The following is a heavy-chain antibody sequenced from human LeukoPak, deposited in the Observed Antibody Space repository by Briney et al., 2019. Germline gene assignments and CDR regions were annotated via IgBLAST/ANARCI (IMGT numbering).Heavy chain of an antibody. CDR3: AKTGNPATGDY. Sequence: GGSLRLSCAASGFTVSSNYMSWVRQAPGKGLEWVSVIYSGGFTYYSDSVKGRFTISRDNSKNMVYFQMNSLRAEDTAVYYCAKTGNPATGDYWGQGTLVTVSS. J-gene: IGHJ4*02. CDR2: IYSGGFT. V-gene: IGHV3-53*01. CDR1: GFTVSSNY. D-gene: IGHD1-1*01.